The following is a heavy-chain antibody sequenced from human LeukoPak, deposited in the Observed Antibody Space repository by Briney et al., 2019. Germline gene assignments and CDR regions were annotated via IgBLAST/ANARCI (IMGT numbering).Heavy chain of an antibody. CDR1: GGSFSGYY. J-gene: IGHJ4*02. V-gene: IGHV4-34*01. CDR2: INHSGST. D-gene: IGHD6-19*01. Sequence: PSETLSLTCAVYGGSFSGYYWSWIRQPPGKGLEWIGEINHSGSTNYNPSLKSRVTISVDTSKNQFSLKLSSVTAADTAVYYCARGLQWLVKYYFDYWGQGTLVTVSS. CDR3: ARGLQWLVKYYFDY.